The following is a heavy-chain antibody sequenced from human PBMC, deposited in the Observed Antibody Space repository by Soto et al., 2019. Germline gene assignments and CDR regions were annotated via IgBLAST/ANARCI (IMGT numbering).Heavy chain of an antibody. CDR1: GFTFSSYA. CDR2: ACSHTDDT. V-gene: IGHV3-23*01. D-gene: IGHD2-15*01. Sequence: EVQLLESGGGLVQPGGSLRLSCAASGFTFSSYAMSWVRQAPGKGLEWVSNACSHTDDTYVADSVEGRFSISRDNSKNMLFLHMNNLRGEDTALYFCANWGRDSCYSAIDVWGQGTLVTVSS. J-gene: IGHJ4*02. CDR3: ANWGRDSCYSAIDV.